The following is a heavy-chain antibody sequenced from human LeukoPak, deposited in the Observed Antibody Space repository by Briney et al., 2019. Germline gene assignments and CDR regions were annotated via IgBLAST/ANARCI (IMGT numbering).Heavy chain of an antibody. CDR2: IYDSGST. Sequence: PSETLSLTCTVSGGSISSYYWSWIRQPPGKGLEWIGYIYDSGSTNYNPSLKSRVTISLDTSKNQFSLSLSSLTAADTAVYYCARVASSGLRYYFDYWGQGTLVTVSS. J-gene: IGHJ4*01. CDR1: GGSISSYY. V-gene: IGHV4-59*01. D-gene: IGHD3-22*01. CDR3: ARVASSGLRYYFDY.